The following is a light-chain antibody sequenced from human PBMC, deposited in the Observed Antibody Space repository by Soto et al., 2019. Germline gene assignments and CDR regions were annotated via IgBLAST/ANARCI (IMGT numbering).Light chain of an antibody. J-gene: IGKJ1*01. CDR1: QSISSW. Sequence: DIQMTQSPSTLSASVGDRVTITCRASQSISSWLAWYQQKPGKAPNLLIYKASSLDTGVPARFSGSGSGIECTLTISGLQPDDFASYYCHQYNSYSPTFGQGTKVEIK. V-gene: IGKV1-5*03. CDR2: KAS. CDR3: HQYNSYSPT.